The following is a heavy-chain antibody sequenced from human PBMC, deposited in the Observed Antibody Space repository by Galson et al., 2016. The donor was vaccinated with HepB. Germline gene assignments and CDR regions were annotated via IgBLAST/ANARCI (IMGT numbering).Heavy chain of an antibody. CDR3: TRRPGTASGTCPLYFFDS. CDR2: IYYGNIYPSGST. V-gene: IGHV4-39*01. D-gene: IGHD2-21*02. J-gene: IGHJ4*02. Sequence: SETLSLTCFVSGGSISSKNYYWGWIRQSPGKGLEWIGSIYYGNIYPSGSTYYKPSLVSRVTISMDTSKNQFSLKVKSVTAADTAVYYCTRRPGTASGTCPLYFFDSWGQGALVTVSS. CDR1: GGSISSKNYY.